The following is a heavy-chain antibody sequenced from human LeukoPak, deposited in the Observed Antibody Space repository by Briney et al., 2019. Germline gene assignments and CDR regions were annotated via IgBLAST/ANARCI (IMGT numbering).Heavy chain of an antibody. Sequence: GGSLRLSCAASGFTFVNYWMSWVRQAPGKGLEWVANIKQDGSEKLYLDSLKGRFTISRDNAKNSLYLQMNSLRAEDTAVYYCARIGGSVGIGWFFDCWGQGTLVTVSS. V-gene: IGHV3-7*01. CDR1: GFTFVNYW. D-gene: IGHD6-19*01. CDR3: ARIGGSVGIGWFFDC. CDR2: IKQDGSEK. J-gene: IGHJ4*02.